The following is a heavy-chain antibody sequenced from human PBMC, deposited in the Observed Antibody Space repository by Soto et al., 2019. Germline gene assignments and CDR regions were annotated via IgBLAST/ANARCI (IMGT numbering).Heavy chain of an antibody. Sequence: EVQLLESGGGLIQPGGSLRLSCAASGFAFSRSAMAWVRQAPEKGLEWVSSISEGGGTTFYACSVEGRFTISRDNSKNTLYLQMNSVRADDTAVYYCAKGGYRDAYDWGRGTLVTVSS. D-gene: IGHD3-16*01. J-gene: IGHJ4*02. CDR1: GFAFSRSA. CDR2: ISEGGGTT. CDR3: AKGGYRDAYD. V-gene: IGHV3-23*01.